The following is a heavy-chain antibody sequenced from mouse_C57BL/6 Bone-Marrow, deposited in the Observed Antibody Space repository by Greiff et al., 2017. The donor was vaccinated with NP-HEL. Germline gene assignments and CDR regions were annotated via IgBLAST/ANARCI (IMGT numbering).Heavy chain of an antibody. Sequence: QVQLKESGAELVRPGASVKLSCKASGYTFTDYYINWVKQRPGQGLEWIARIYPGSGNTYYNEKFKGKATLTAEKSSSTAYMQLSSLTSEDSAVYFCARRRRDYFDYWGQGTTLTVSS. CDR3: ARRRRDYFDY. J-gene: IGHJ2*01. CDR2: IYPGSGNT. CDR1: GYTFTDYY. V-gene: IGHV1-76*01.